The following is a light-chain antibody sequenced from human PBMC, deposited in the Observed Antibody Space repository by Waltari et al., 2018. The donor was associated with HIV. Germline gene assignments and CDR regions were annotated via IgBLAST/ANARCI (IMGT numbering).Light chain of an antibody. V-gene: IGLV1-47*01. Sequence: QAALPQSPSASGTPGQRLTISCSGVSAHTGRNSVSWFHHVPGTSPNPLLSKYNQRPAGVTDRFSASKSGTSASLAISGLRSEDEADYYCAAWDVSLRGLVFGGGTKLTVL. CDR3: AAWDVSLRGLV. CDR2: KYN. J-gene: IGLJ2*01. CDR1: SAHTGRNS.